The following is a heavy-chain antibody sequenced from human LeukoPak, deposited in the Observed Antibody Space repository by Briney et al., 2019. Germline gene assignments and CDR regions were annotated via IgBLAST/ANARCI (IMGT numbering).Heavy chain of an antibody. J-gene: IGHJ4*02. CDR3: VRYCSNTSCQSDY. CDR1: GFTFTNYA. D-gene: IGHD2-2*01. CDR2: ISYDGSNK. Sequence: PGTSLRLSCAASGFTFTNYAIHWVRQAPGKGLEWVAVISYDGSNKFYADSVKGRFTISRDNSKNTLYLEMNAPSAEDTALYYCVRYCSNTSCQSDYWGQGTLVTVSS. V-gene: IGHV3-30-3*01.